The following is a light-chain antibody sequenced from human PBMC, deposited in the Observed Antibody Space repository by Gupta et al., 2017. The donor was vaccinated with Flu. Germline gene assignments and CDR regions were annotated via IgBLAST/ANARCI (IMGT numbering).Light chain of an antibody. J-gene: IGLJ3*02. CDR1: NLGGKS. CDR3: TAWDSDRAHWV. CDR2: EAG. Sequence: SYVLTQPPSVPVAPGQTARLTCGGYNLGGKSVHWYQQKPGQAPGLLVYEAGDRPSGIPGRFSGSNSGTTATLPISGVRAGDEAPYYCTAWDSDRAHWVFGGGTKLTVL. V-gene: IGLV3-21*02.